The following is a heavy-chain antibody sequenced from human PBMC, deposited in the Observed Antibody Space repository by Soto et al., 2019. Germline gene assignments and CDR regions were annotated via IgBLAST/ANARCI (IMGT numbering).Heavy chain of an antibody. CDR1: GFTFSSYA. Sequence: GGSLRLSCAASGFTFSSYAMSWVRQAPGKGLEWVSAISGSGGSTYYADSVKGRFTISRDNSKNTLYLQMNSLRAEDTAVYYCAKYGTGWYFDRYAFDIWGQGTMVTVSS. CDR3: AKYGTGWYFDRYAFDI. J-gene: IGHJ3*02. V-gene: IGHV3-23*01. CDR2: ISGSGGST. D-gene: IGHD6-19*01.